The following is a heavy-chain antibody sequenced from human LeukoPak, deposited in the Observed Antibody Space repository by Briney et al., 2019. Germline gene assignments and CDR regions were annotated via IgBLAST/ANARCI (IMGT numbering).Heavy chain of an antibody. CDR1: GYSISSGYY. CDR2: IYHSGTT. J-gene: IGHJ4*02. CDR3: ARLGGLQGGRSDY. Sequence: SETLSLTCTVSGYSISSGYYWGWIRQPPGKGLEWIGSIYHSGTTYYNPSLKSRVTISVDTSKNQFSLKLSSVTAADTAIYYFARLGGLQGGRSDYWGQGTLVTVSS. V-gene: IGHV4-38-2*02. D-gene: IGHD3-16*01.